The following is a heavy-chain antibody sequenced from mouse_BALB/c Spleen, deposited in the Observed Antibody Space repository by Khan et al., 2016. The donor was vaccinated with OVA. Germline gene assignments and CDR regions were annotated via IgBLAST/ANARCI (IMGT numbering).Heavy chain of an antibody. CDR2: ISYSGNT. CDR1: GYSITTDYA. CDR3: ARVYGGVFDY. D-gene: IGHD1-1*01. J-gene: IGHJ2*01. Sequence: EVKLEVSGPGLVKPSQSLSLTCTVTGYSITTDYAWNWIRQFPGNQLEWMGYISYSGNTKYNPSLKSRISITRDTSKNQFFLQLKSLTTEDTARYSCARVYGGVFDYWGQGTTLTVSS. V-gene: IGHV3-2*02.